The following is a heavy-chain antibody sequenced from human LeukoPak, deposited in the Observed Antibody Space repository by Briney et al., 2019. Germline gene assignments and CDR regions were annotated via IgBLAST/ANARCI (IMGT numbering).Heavy chain of an antibody. D-gene: IGHD3-22*01. CDR3: AKDRPNYDDSSGHYYRRNGDY. Sequence: GGSLRLSCAASGFTFSSYSMNWVRQAPGKGLEWASSISSSSYIYYADSVKGRFTISRDNAKNSLYLQMNSLRAEDTAVYYCAKDRPNYDDSSGHYYRRNGDYWGQGTLVTVSS. V-gene: IGHV3-21*04. CDR1: GFTFSSYS. J-gene: IGHJ4*02. CDR2: ISSSSYI.